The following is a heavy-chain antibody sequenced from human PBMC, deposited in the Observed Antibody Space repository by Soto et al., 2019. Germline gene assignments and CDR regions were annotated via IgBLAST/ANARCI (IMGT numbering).Heavy chain of an antibody. D-gene: IGHD2-2*02. CDR1: GESVSSDSAS. V-gene: IGHV6-1*01. Sequence: PSQTLSLTCAISGESVSSDSASWNWIRQSPSRGLEWLRRTYYRSKWYYEYALSMKSRITVIPDTSKNRFSLQLNPVTPEDTAVYYCVRGNIHFDYWGQGTLVTVSS. CDR3: VRGNIHFDY. CDR2: TYYRSKWYY. J-gene: IGHJ4*02.